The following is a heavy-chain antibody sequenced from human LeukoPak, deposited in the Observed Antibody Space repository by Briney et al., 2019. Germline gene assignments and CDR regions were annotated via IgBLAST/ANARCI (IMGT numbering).Heavy chain of an antibody. CDR1: GFTLSSYE. J-gene: IGHJ4*02. D-gene: IGHD3-16*02. CDR2: ISSSGSTI. V-gene: IGHV3-48*03. Sequence: GGSLRLSCAASGFTLSSYEMNWVRQAPGKGLEWVSYISSSGSTIYYADSVKGRFTISRDNAKNSLYLQMNSLRAEDTAVYYCARGRDYVWGSYLYWGQGTLVTVSS. CDR3: ARGRDYVWGSYLY.